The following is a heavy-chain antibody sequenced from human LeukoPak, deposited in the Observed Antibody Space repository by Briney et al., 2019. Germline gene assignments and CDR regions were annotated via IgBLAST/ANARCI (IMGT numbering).Heavy chain of an antibody. CDR2: ISGSGGST. D-gene: IGHD6-13*01. CDR1: GFTFSSYA. J-gene: IGHJ6*02. CDR3: AKSGIAAAVYYGMDV. Sequence: PGGSLRLSCAASGFTFSSYAMSWVRQAPGKGLEWVSAISGSGGSTYYADSEKGRFTISRDNSKNTLYLQMNSLRAEDTAVYYCAKSGIAAAVYYGMDVWGQGTTVTVSS. V-gene: IGHV3-23*01.